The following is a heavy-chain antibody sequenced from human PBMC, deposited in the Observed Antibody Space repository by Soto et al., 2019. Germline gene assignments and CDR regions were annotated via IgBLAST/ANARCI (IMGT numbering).Heavy chain of an antibody. CDR3: AKDYCRGGSCYSGFDY. V-gene: IGHV3-9*01. D-gene: IGHD2-15*01. CDR2: ISWNSGSI. Sequence: DVQLVESGGGLVQPGRSLRLSCAASGFTFDDYAMHWVRQAPGKGLEWVSGISWNSGSIGYADSVKGRFTISRDNAKNSLDLQMNSLRAEDTALYYCAKDYCRGGSCYSGFDYWGQGTLVTVSS. J-gene: IGHJ4*02. CDR1: GFTFDDYA.